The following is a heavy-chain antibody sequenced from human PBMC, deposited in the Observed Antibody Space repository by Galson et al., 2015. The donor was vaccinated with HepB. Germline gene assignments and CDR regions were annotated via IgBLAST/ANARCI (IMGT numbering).Heavy chain of an antibody. CDR2: IDWEDDK. CDR1: GFSLTTRGMR. Sequence: PALVKPTQTLTLTCTFSGFSLTTRGMRVTWVRQPPGKALEWLARIDWEDDKYYITSLKTRLSISKDTSKNQVVLTMTNMDPVGTATYYCARSHDYLRSALVHWGQGILVTVSS. CDR3: ARSHDYLRSALVH. V-gene: IGHV2-70*04. J-gene: IGHJ4*02. D-gene: IGHD4/OR15-4a*01.